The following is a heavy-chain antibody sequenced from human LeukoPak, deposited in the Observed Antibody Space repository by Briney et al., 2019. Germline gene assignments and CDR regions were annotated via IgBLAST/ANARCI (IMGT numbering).Heavy chain of an antibody. Sequence: GGSLRLSCVAFGFTFSTCPMYWVRQAPGKGLELVSSINSNGGRTYYADSMKGRFTISRDNSKNTLYLQMDSLRAEDMAVYYCARSYYCGSGTYTPPVGHWGQGTLVTVSS. CDR2: INSNGGRT. J-gene: IGHJ4*02. V-gene: IGHV3-64*02. D-gene: IGHD3-10*01. CDR3: ARSYYCGSGTYTPPVGH. CDR1: GFTFSTCP.